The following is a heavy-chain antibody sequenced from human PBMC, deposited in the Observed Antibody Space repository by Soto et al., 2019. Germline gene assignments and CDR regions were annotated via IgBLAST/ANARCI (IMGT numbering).Heavy chain of an antibody. D-gene: IGHD4-17*01. CDR1: VFNFTRYC. V-gene: IGHV3-33*01. J-gene: IGHJ6*02. CDR3: ARDYLCSNPDYGDYYYYGIDV. CDR2: MWHDGSNK. Sequence: QVQLVESGRGVVKPGRSLTLLCAPSVFNFTRYCMHWVRQAAVKGQEWVALMWHDGSNKEYGESVKCRITISRDNPKNTLYLQINSLRGENTAVYYCARDYLCSNPDYGDYYYYGIDVWGQGTTVTVSS.